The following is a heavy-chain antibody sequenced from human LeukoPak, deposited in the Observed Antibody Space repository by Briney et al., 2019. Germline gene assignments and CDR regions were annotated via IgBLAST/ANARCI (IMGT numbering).Heavy chain of an antibody. V-gene: IGHV4-34*01. CDR1: GGSFSGHY. J-gene: IGHJ4*02. CDR3: ARHRWRQTYGFDY. D-gene: IGHD5-24*01. Sequence: SETLSLTCAVSGGSFSGHYWNWIRQPPGKGLEWIGEINHGGSTNYNPSLKSRVTISVDTSKNQFSLKLSSVTAADTAVYYCARHRWRQTYGFDYWGQGTLVTVSS. CDR2: INHGGST.